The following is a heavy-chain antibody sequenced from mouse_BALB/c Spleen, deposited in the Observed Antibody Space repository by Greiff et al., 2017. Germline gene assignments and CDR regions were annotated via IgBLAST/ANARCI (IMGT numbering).Heavy chain of an antibody. V-gene: IGHV5-9-3*01. D-gene: IGHD1-1*01. J-gene: IGHJ4*01. CDR3: ARRGTTVVPYAMDY. Sequence: EVQLQESGGGLVKPGGSLKLSCAASGFTFSSYAMSWVRQTPEKRLEWVATISSGGSYTYYPDSVKGRFTISRDNAKNTLYLQMSSLRSEDTAMYYCARRGTTVVPYAMDYWGQGTSVTVSS. CDR1: GFTFSSYA. CDR2: ISSGGSYT.